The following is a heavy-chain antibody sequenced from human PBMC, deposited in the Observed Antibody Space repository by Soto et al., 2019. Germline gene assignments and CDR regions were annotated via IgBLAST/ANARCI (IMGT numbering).Heavy chain of an antibody. CDR1: GFTFRSYV. CDR2: TSYDGSNK. J-gene: IGHJ1*01. CDR3: ARWGTTGGLDV. D-gene: IGHD3-16*01. Sequence: QVQLMESGGGVVQPGTSRRLSCVGSGFTFRSYVIHWVRQAPGKGLEWVALTSYDGSNKDYGDSVKGRFTISRDNSRNTVDLQMDSLRREDTALYYCARWGTTGGLDVWGQGTLVSVSS. V-gene: IGHV3-33*05.